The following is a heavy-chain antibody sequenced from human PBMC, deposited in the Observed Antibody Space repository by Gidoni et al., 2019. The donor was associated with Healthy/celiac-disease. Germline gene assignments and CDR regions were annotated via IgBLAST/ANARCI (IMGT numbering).Heavy chain of an antibody. CDR1: GFTFSNAW. D-gene: IGHD3-3*01. CDR2: IKSKTDGGTT. J-gene: IGHJ4*02. CDR3: TTDYDYDFWSGYAPFDY. V-gene: IGHV3-15*01. Sequence: EVQLVESGGGLVKPGGSLRLSCAASGFTFSNAWMSWVRQAPGKGLEWVGRIKSKTDGGTTDYAAPVKGRFTISRDDSKNTLYLQMNSLKTEDTAVYYCTTDYDYDFWSGYAPFDYWGQGTLVTVSS.